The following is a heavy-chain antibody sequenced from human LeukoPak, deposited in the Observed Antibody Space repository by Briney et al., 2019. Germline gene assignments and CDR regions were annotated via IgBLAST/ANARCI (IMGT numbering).Heavy chain of an antibody. CDR2: ISSSNFYI. CDR1: GFTFSSYS. Sequence: GGSLRLSCATSGFTFSSYSMNWVRQAPGKGLEWLSSISSSNFYIYYADSIKGRFTISRDDAKNSLYLQMNSLRAEDTAVYYCARVLDGYNLSPCDYWGQGTLVTVSS. D-gene: IGHD5-24*01. V-gene: IGHV3-21*01. CDR3: ARVLDGYNLSPCDY. J-gene: IGHJ4*02.